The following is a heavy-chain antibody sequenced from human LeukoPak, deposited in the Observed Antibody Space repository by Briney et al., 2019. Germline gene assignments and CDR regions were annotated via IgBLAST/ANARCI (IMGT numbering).Heavy chain of an antibody. CDR3: ARESSSSWFDY. J-gene: IGHJ4*02. CDR2: ISYDGSNK. CDR1: GFTFSSYA. Sequence: GRSLRLSRAASGFTFSSYAMHWVRQAPGKGLEWVAVISYDGSNKYYADSVKGRFTISRDNSKNTLYLQMNSLRAEDTAVYYCARESSSSWFDYWGQGTLVTVSS. D-gene: IGHD6-13*01. V-gene: IGHV3-30-3*01.